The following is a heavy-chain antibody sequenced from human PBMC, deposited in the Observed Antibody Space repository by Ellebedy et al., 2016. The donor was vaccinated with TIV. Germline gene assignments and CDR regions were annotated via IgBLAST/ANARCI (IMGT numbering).Heavy chain of an antibody. CDR2: IIPIFGTA. D-gene: IGHD4-17*01. CDR1: AGTFSSYA. J-gene: IGHJ5*02. V-gene: IGHV1-69*13. Sequence: ASVKVSCKASAGTFSSYAISWVRQATGQGLEWMGGIIPIFGTANYAQKFQGRVTITADESTSTAYMELSSLRSEDTAVYYCARGGGVSYGDYAKWFEPWGQGTLVTVSS. CDR3: ARGGGVSYGDYAKWFEP.